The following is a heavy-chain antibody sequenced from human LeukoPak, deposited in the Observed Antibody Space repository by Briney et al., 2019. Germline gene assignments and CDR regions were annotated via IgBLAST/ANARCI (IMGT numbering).Heavy chain of an antibody. Sequence: GGSLRLSCAASAFAFSTYAMNWVRLAPGKGLEWVSGISGSGGSTYYADSVKGRFTISRDNSKNTLYLQMNSLRAEDTALYYCAKSLWGDRYHFDYWGQGTLVTVSS. CDR1: AFAFSTYA. CDR3: AKSLWGDRYHFDY. CDR2: ISGSGGST. D-gene: IGHD2-21*02. J-gene: IGHJ4*02. V-gene: IGHV3-23*01.